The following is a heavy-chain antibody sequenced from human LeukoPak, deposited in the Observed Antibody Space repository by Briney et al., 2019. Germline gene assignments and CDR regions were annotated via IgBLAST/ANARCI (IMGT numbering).Heavy chain of an antibody. CDR1: GFTFGSYW. V-gene: IGHV3-7*01. CDR2: IKQDGSEK. Sequence: HPGGSLRLSCAASGFTFGSYWMSWVRQAPGKGLEWVANIKQDGSEKYYVDSVKGRFTISRDNAKNSLYLQMNSLRAEDTAVYYCASCCGFDYWGQGTLVTLSS. J-gene: IGHJ4*02. D-gene: IGHD2-21*01. CDR3: ASCCGFDY.